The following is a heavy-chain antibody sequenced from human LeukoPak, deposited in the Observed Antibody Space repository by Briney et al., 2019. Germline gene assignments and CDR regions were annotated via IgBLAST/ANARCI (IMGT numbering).Heavy chain of an antibody. CDR3: AKDRRFVRYGDYRFDY. D-gene: IGHD4-17*01. CDR1: GFTFSSYG. Sequence: GGSLRLSCAASGFTFSSYGMHWVRQAPGKGLEWVAVISYDGSNKYYADSVKGRFTISRDNSKNTLYLQMNSLRAEDTAVYYCAKDRRFVRYGDYRFDYWGQGTLVTVSS. J-gene: IGHJ4*02. V-gene: IGHV3-30*18. CDR2: ISYDGSNK.